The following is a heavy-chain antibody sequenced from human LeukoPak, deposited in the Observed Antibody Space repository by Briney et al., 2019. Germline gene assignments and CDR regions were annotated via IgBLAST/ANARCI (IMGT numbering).Heavy chain of an antibody. CDR2: IKQDGSEK. CDR3: AREWQGGIAAAGTRIEGDY. J-gene: IGHJ4*02. Sequence: GGSLRPSCAASGFSVSGYWMTWVRQAPGKGLEWVANIKQDGSEKNYVDSVKGRFTISRDNAENSLFLQMNSLRVEDTAVYYCAREWQGGIAAAGTRIEGDYWGQGTLVAVSS. D-gene: IGHD6-13*01. V-gene: IGHV3-7*01. CDR1: GFSVSGYW.